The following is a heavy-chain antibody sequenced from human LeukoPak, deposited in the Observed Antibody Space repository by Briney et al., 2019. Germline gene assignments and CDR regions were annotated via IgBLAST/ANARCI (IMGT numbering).Heavy chain of an antibody. J-gene: IGHJ4*02. CDR1: GYSFTSYW. Sequence: GESLKISCKGSGYSFTSYWIGWVRQMPGKGLEWMGIIYPGDSDTRYSPSFQGQVTISADKSISTAYLQWSSLKASDTAMYYRARRGYTIFGVVTYYFDYWGQGTLVTVSS. CDR3: ARRGYTIFGVVTYYFDY. D-gene: IGHD3-3*01. V-gene: IGHV5-51*01. CDR2: IYPGDSDT.